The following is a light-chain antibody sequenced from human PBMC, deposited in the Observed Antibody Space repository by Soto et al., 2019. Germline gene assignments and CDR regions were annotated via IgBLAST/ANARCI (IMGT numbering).Light chain of an antibody. CDR2: DAS. Sequence: EIVFTQSPYTLSLSPGKRPTLSCRASQSFSGHLAWYQQKPGQAPRLLIYDASKRATGIPARFSGSGFGTDYTLTISSLEPEDFAVYYCQQRSKWRTFGQGTKVDIK. J-gene: IGKJ1*01. CDR1: QSFSGH. CDR3: QQRSKWRT. V-gene: IGKV3-11*01.